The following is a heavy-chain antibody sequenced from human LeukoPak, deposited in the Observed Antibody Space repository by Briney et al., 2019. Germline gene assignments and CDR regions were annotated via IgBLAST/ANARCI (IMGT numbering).Heavy chain of an antibody. V-gene: IGHV3-23*01. CDR2: ISSSGGGT. J-gene: IGHJ3*02. CDR3: ARDRDSSGSDAFDI. CDR1: GFTFSDYA. Sequence: PGGSLRLTCAASGFTFSDYAMTWVGQAPGKGLERVSIISSSGGGTYYADSVKGLFTVSRDNSRDTVFVQMNNPRAEDTAVYYCARDRDSSGSDAFDIWGQGTMVTVSS. D-gene: IGHD6-19*01.